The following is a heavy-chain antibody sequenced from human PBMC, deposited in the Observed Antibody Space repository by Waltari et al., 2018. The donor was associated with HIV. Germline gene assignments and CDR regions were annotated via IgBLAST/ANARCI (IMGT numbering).Heavy chain of an antibody. J-gene: IGHJ2*01. D-gene: IGHD2-21*01. Sequence: QVPLQESGPGLVRPSQTLSLTCSVSGGSISYNDYYWHWIRQPPGKGLEWVGYIYFTGTTSYNPSRKKRLSITVDRSKNQFSLNLNSVTAADTAVYFCARGDPAGAGRIRHIDLWGRGTPVSVSA. CDR3: ARGDPAGAGRIRHIDL. CDR2: IYFTGTT. V-gene: IGHV4-30-4*08. CDR1: GGSISYNDYY.